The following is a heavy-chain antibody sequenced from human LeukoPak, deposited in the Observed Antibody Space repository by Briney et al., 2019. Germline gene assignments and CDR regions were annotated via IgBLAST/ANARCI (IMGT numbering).Heavy chain of an antibody. CDR1: GFTFSSYG. CDR3: AKDMVRGVIITYYFDY. Sequence: GGSLRLSCAASGFTFSSYGMGWVRQAPGKGLEWVSAISGSGGSTYYADSVKGRFTISRDNSKNTLYLQMNSLRAEDTAVYYCAKDMVRGVIITYYFDYWGQGTLVTVSS. D-gene: IGHD3-10*01. V-gene: IGHV3-23*01. J-gene: IGHJ4*02. CDR2: ISGSGGST.